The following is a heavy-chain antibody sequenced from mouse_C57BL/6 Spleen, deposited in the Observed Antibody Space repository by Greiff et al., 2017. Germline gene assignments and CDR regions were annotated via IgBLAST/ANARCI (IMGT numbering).Heavy chain of an antibody. D-gene: IGHD2-1*01. CDR1: GFTFSSYA. J-gene: IGHJ2*01. V-gene: IGHV5-4*01. CDR2: ISDGGSYT. CDR3: AREGRYGNLLYYFDY. Sequence: DVKLVESGGGLVKPGGSLKLSCAASGFTFSSYAMSWVRQTPEKRLEWVATISDGGSYTYYPDNVKGRFTISRDNAKNNLYLQMSHLKSEDTAMYYCAREGRYGNLLYYFDYWGQGTTLTVSS.